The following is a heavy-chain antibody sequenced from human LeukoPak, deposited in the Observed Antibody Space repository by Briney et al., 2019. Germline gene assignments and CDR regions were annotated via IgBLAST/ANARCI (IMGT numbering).Heavy chain of an antibody. D-gene: IGHD4-11*01. CDR1: GGSISSDY. CDR2: IYYSGRT. J-gene: IGHJ4*02. CDR3: ARGFYSPHY. V-gene: IGHV4-59*01. Sequence: SETLSLACTVSGGSISSDYWSWIRQPPGKGLEWIGYIYYSGRTYYNPSLKSRITISVDTSKNQFSLKLSSVTAADTAVYYCARGFYSPHYWGQGTLVSVSS.